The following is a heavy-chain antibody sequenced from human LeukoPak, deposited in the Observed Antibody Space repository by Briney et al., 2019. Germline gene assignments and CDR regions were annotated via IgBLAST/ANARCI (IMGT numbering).Heavy chain of an antibody. CDR3: AKFSAPMVRGVIPPYYFDY. D-gene: IGHD3-10*01. Sequence: QPGRSLRLPCAASGFTFSTYGMHWVRQAPGKGLEWVAVISYDGSNKYYTDSVKGRFTISRDNSKNTLYLQMNSLRAEDTAVYYCAKFSAPMVRGVIPPYYFDYWGQGTLVTVSS. CDR1: GFTFSTYG. J-gene: IGHJ4*02. V-gene: IGHV3-30*18. CDR2: ISYDGSNK.